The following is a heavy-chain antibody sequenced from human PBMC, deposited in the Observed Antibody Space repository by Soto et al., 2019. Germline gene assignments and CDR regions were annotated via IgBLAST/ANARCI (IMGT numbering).Heavy chain of an antibody. CDR1: GYTFTSYY. D-gene: IGHD6-19*01. CDR3: AREGAVAGTSFEN. Sequence: GASVKVSCKASGYTFTSYYLHWVRQAPGQGPEWLGRINPSVGSTTYAQKFQGRVPMTRDMSTSTVYIELSSLRSEDTAVYYCAREGAVAGTSFENWGQGTLVTVSS. V-gene: IGHV1-46*01. CDR2: INPSVGST. J-gene: IGHJ4*02.